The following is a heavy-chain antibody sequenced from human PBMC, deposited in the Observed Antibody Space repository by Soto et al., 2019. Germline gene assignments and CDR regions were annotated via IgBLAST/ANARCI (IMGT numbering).Heavy chain of an antibody. CDR1: GFTFSSYS. D-gene: IGHD3-3*01. Sequence: GGSLRLSCAASGFTFSSYSMNWVRQAPGKGLEWVSYISSSSSTIYYADSVKGRFTISRDNAKNSLYLQMNSLRAEDTAVYYCARENDFWSGFTKGPPYYYYYLAVCGQGTSVTVSS. V-gene: IGHV3-48*01. J-gene: IGHJ6*03. CDR3: ARENDFWSGFTKGPPYYYYYLAV. CDR2: ISSSSSTI.